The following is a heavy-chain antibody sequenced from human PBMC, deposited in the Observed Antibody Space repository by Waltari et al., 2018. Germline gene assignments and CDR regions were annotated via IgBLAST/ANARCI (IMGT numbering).Heavy chain of an antibody. Sequence: EVQLVESGGGLIQPGGSLRLPCAASAFGVGSKDMTWVRQAPGKGLEWLSIVTSDDKTYYADSVKGRFTISRDNSKNTLYLEMSSLTAEDTAVYYCARDKGVEPTTRFDYWGQGTLVTVSS. J-gene: IGHJ4*02. CDR2: VTSDDKT. V-gene: IGHV3-53*01. CDR3: ARDKGVEPTTRFDY. D-gene: IGHD1-26*01. CDR1: AFGVGSKD.